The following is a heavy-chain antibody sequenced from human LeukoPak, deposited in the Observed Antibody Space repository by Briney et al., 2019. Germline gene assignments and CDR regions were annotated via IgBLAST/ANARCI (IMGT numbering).Heavy chain of an antibody. J-gene: IGHJ3*02. CDR3: ARDRRWLQLNEVNFDI. D-gene: IGHD5-24*01. CDR1: GYTFTSYY. Sequence: ASVKVPCKASGYTFTSYYMHWVRQAPGQGLEWMGIINPSGGSTSYAQKFQGRVTMTRDMSTSTVYMELSSLRSEDTAVYYCARDRRWLQLNEVNFDIWGQGTMVTVSS. V-gene: IGHV1-46*01. CDR2: INPSGGST.